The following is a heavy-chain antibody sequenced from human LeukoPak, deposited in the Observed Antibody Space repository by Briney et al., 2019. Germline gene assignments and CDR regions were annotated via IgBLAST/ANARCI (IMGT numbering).Heavy chain of an antibody. J-gene: IGHJ4*02. CDR2: ISGGGGSI. D-gene: IGHD3-10*01. CDR1: GFTFSSYA. Sequence: PGGSLRLSCAASGFTFSSYAMSWVRPPPGKGLEWVSAISGGGGSIYCGDSVKGRFTISRDNSKNTLFLQRNSLRAEDTAVYYCAKDRGWFGGSLANFDDWGQGTLVTVSS. V-gene: IGHV3-23*01. CDR3: AKDRGWFGGSLANFDD.